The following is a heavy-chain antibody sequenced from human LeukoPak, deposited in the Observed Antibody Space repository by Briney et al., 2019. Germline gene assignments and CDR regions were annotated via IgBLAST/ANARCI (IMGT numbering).Heavy chain of an antibody. CDR1: GYTFTGYY. D-gene: IGHD2-15*01. Sequence: ASVKVSCKASGYTFTGYYMHWVRQAPGQGLEWMGWISAYNGNTNYAQKLQGRVTMTTDTSTSTAYMELRSLRSDDTAVYYCARARGYCSGGSCDWFDPWGQGTLVTVSS. CDR3: ARARGYCSGGSCDWFDP. J-gene: IGHJ5*02. V-gene: IGHV1-18*04. CDR2: ISAYNGNT.